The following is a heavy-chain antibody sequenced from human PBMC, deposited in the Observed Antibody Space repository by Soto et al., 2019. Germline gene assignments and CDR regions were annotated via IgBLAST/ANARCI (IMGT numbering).Heavy chain of an antibody. CDR2: IYYSGST. CDR1: GGSISSYY. V-gene: IGHV4-59*01. D-gene: IGHD2-15*01. J-gene: IGHJ4*02. CDR3: ARGDVYCSGGSCQNGRGPFDY. Sequence: SETLSLTCTVSGGSISSYYWSWIRQPPGKGLEWIGYIYYSGSTNYNPSLKSRVTISVDTSKNQFSLKLSSVTAADTAVYYCARGDVYCSGGSCQNGRGPFDYWGQGTLVTVSS.